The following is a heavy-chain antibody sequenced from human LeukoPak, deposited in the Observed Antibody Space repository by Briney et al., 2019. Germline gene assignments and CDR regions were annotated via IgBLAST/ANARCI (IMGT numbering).Heavy chain of an antibody. CDR3: ARDSDYGDGFDP. J-gene: IGHJ5*02. V-gene: IGHV1-2*02. CDR1: GYTFTGYY. CDR2: INPNSGGT. Sequence: ASVKVSCKASGYTFTGYYMHWVRQAPGQGLEWMVWINPNSGGTNYAQKFQGRVTMTRDTSISTAYMELSRLRSDDTAVYYCARDSDYGDGFDPWGQGTLVTVSS. D-gene: IGHD4-17*01.